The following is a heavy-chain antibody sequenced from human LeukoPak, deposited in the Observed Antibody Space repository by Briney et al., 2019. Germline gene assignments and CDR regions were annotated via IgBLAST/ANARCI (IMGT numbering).Heavy chain of an antibody. V-gene: IGHV4-59*01. CDR3: ARGLEGSPYYAALGAPPFDP. D-gene: IGHD4/OR15-4a*01. CDR1: GASINFYY. CDR2: IHYTGST. J-gene: IGHJ5*02. Sequence: SETLSLTCTVSGASINFYYWGWIRQFPGQGLEWIGYIHYTGSTHYNPSLKTRVSISLDTSKRQFSLKVSSVTAADTAIYYCARGLEGSPYYAALGAPPFDPWGQGTLVTVSS.